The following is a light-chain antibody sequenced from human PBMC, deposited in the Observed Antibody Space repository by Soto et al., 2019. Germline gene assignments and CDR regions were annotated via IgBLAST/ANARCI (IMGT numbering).Light chain of an antibody. CDR1: QSVSSSY. Sequence: EIVLTQSPGTLSLSPGERATLSCRASQSVSSSYLAWYQQKPGQAPRLLIYGASSRAAGIPNRFSGSGSGTDFSLIISRLEAEDFAVYYYQQYGSSLLFTFGPGTKVDIK. CDR2: GAS. V-gene: IGKV3-20*01. J-gene: IGKJ3*01. CDR3: QQYGSSLLFT.